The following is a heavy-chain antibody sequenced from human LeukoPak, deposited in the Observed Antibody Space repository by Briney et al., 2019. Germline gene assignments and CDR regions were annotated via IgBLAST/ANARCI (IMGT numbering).Heavy chain of an antibody. D-gene: IGHD3-22*01. CDR2: IYTSGST. V-gene: IGHV4-4*07. Sequence: PSETLSLTCTLSGGSISSYYWSWIRQPAGKGLEWIGRIYTSGSTNYNPSLKSRVTMSVDTSKNQFSLKLSSVAAADTAVYYCARAGDSSVYEYYFDYWGQGTLVTVSS. CDR1: GGSISSYY. CDR3: ARAGDSSVYEYYFDY. J-gene: IGHJ4*02.